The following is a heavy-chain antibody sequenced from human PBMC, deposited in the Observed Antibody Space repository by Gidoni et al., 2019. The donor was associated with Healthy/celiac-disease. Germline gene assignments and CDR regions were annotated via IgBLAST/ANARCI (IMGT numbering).Heavy chain of an antibody. CDR3: ARVARRLYSRGWSWFDP. V-gene: IGHV2-26*01. CDR1: GVSLSNARMG. CDR2: IFSNDEK. J-gene: IGHJ5*02. D-gene: IGHD6-19*01. Sequence: QVTLKESGPVLVKPTETLTLTCTVSGVSLSNARMGVSWSRQPPGKALEWLAQIFSNDEKSYSTSLKSRLTISKDTSKSQVVLTMTNMDPVDTATYYCARVARRLYSRGWSWFDPWGQGTLVTVSS.